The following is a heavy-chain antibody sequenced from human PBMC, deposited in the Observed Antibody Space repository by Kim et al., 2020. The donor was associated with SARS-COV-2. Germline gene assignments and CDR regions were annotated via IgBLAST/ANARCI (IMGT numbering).Heavy chain of an antibody. J-gene: IGHJ4*02. CDR2: IKSKTDGGTT. CDR3: TTDGSIYYDYVWGSYRPKSRGS. D-gene: IGHD3-16*02. V-gene: IGHV3-15*01. Sequence: GGSLRLSCAASGFTFSNAWMSWVRQAPGKGLEWVGRIKSKTDGGTTDYAAPVKGRFTISRDDSKNTLYLQMNSLKTEDTAVYYCTTDGSIYYDYVWGSYRPKSRGSWGQGTLVTVSS. CDR1: GFTFSNAW.